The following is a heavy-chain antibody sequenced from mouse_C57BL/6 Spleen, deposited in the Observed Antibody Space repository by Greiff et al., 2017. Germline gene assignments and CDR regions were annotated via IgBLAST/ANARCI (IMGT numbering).Heavy chain of an antibody. Sequence: QVQLQQPGAELVKPGASVKLSCKASGYTFTSYWMHWVKQRPGRGLEWIGRIDPNSGGNKYNEKFKSKATLTVDKPTSTADMQLSSLTSEDSAVYYCARSGSNYHYAMDYWGQGTSVTVSS. D-gene: IGHD2-5*01. V-gene: IGHV1-72*01. CDR1: GYTFTSYW. CDR3: ARSGSNYHYAMDY. CDR2: IDPNSGGN. J-gene: IGHJ4*01.